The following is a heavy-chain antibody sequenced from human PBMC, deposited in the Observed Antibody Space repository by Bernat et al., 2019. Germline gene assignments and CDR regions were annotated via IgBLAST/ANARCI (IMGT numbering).Heavy chain of an antibody. CDR2: ISYDGSNK. Sequence: QVQLVESGGGVVQPGRSLRLSCAASGFTFSSYGMHWVRQAPGKGLEWVAVISYDGSNKYYADSVKGRFTISRDNSKNPLYLQMNSLRAEDTAVYYCAKDTGVVAATPYYYGMDVWGQGTTVTVSS. J-gene: IGHJ6*02. D-gene: IGHD2-15*01. CDR1: GFTFSSYG. CDR3: AKDTGVVAATPYYYGMDV. V-gene: IGHV3-30*18.